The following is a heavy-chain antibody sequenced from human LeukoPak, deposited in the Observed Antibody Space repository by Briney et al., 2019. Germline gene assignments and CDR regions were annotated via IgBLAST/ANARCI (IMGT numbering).Heavy chain of an antibody. Sequence: GSLRLSCAASGLTFSRYWMHWVRQAPGKGLVWVSRINNDGSSTTYADSVKGRFTISRDTAKNTLFLQMNSLRDEDTAVYYCASDGAYAMAVWGQGTTVTVSS. V-gene: IGHV3-74*01. CDR2: INNDGSST. D-gene: IGHD1-26*01. CDR3: ASDGAYAMAV. CDR1: GLTFSRYW. J-gene: IGHJ6*02.